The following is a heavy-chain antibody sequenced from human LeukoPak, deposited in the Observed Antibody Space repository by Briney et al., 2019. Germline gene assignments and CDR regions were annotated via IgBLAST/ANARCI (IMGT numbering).Heavy chain of an antibody. CDR2: INPNSGGT. CDR1: GYSFTGYY. CDR3: ARDPYHYGWGSAHGMDV. D-gene: IGHD3-10*01. Sequence: ASVKVSCKASGYSFTGYYMHWVRQAPGQGLEWMGWINPNSGGTNYAQKFQGRVIMTRDTSISTALMELSSLRSDDTAVYYCARDPYHYGWGSAHGMDVWGQGTTVTVSS. V-gene: IGHV1-2*02. J-gene: IGHJ6*02.